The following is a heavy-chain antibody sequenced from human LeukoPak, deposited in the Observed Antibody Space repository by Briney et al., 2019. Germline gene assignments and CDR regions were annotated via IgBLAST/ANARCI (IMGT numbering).Heavy chain of an antibody. CDR2: IWYDGSNK. Sequence: GGSLRLSCAASGFTFSSYGMHWVRQAPGEGLEWVAVIWYDGSNKYYADSVKGRFTISRDNSKNTLYLQMNSLRAEDTAVYYCARDYLGGNSVLDYWGQGTLVTVSS. D-gene: IGHD4-23*01. V-gene: IGHV3-33*01. CDR3: ARDYLGGNSVLDY. CDR1: GFTFSSYG. J-gene: IGHJ4*02.